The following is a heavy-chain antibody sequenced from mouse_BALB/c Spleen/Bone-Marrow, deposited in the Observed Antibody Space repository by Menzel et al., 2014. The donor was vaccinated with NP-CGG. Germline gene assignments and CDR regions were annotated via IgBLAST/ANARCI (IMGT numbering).Heavy chain of an antibody. CDR3: ASYYYGSSLFAY. CDR1: GFNIKDTY. Sequence: EVKLQESGAELVKPGASVKLSCTASGFNIKDTYMHWVKQRPEQGLEWIGRIDPANGNTKYDPKSQGKATITADTSSNTAYLQLSSLTSEDTAVYYCASYYYGSSLFAYWGQGTLVTVSA. CDR2: IDPANGNT. V-gene: IGHV14-3*02. J-gene: IGHJ3*01. D-gene: IGHD1-1*01.